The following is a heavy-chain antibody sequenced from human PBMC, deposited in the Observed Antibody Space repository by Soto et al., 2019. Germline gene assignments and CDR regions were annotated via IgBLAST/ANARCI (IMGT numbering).Heavy chain of an antibody. CDR1: GFTFSSYA. J-gene: IGHJ5*02. Sequence: GSPRFSCSTSGFTFSSYAMSWVRQAPGQGQEWVSVISGSDGSTYYANSVKVRFTLYRDNSKNTLFLQMESLRGEAAAVYYCAKEDGRVSYYSAEFDPRGQGTLVTVSS. CDR2: ISGSDGST. V-gene: IGHV3-23*01. CDR3: AKEDGRVSYYSAEFDP. D-gene: IGHD3-22*01.